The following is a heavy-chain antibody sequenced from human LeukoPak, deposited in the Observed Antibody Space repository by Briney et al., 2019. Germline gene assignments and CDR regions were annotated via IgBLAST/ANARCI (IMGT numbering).Heavy chain of an antibody. CDR3: ARNGGDASASSKFDY. CDR1: GGSFSGYY. J-gene: IGHJ4*02. CDR2: VYYSGSA. D-gene: IGHD3-10*01. V-gene: IGHV4-34*01. Sequence: SETLSLTCAVYGGSFSGYYWSWIRRPPGKGLEWIGSVYYSGSALHNPSLQSRVTLSVDTSKNQFSLKLISVTAADTAVYHCARNGGDASASSKFDYWGQGTPLIVSS.